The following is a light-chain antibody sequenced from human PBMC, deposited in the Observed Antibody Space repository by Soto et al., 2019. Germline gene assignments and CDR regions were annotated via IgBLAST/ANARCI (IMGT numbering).Light chain of an antibody. CDR1: QSISGW. CDR2: ASS. Sequence: DIQMTQSPSTLSASVGDRVTITCRASQSISGWLAWYQQKPGKPPKLLIYASSNLHTGVPSRFSGSASGTDFTLTISSLQPEDSATYYCQQTYSNPRTFGQGTKVDIK. J-gene: IGKJ1*01. V-gene: IGKV1-39*01. CDR3: QQTYSNPRT.